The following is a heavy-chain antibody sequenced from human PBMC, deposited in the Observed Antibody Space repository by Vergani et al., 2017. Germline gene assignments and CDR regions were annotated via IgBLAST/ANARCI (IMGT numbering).Heavy chain of an antibody. Sequence: EVQLLESGGGLVQPGGSLRLSCAASGFTFSSYAMSWVRQAPGKGLEWVSAISGSGGSTYYADPVKGRFTISRDNSKNTLYLQMNSLRAEDTAVYYCAEHGDTWIQLSQFDYWGQGTLVTVSS. D-gene: IGHD5-18*01. V-gene: IGHV3-23*01. CDR1: GFTFSSYA. J-gene: IGHJ4*02. CDR2: ISGSGGST. CDR3: AEHGDTWIQLSQFDY.